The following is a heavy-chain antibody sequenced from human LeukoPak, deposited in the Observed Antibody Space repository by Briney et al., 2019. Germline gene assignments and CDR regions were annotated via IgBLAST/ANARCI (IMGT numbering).Heavy chain of an antibody. Sequence: ASVKVSCKASGYTFTGYYMHWVRQAPGQGLEWMGWINPNSGGTNYAQKFQGRVTMTRDTSISTAYMELSRLRSDDTAVYYCAREDGSSGPNFDYWGQGTLVTVSS. CDR1: GYTFTGYY. V-gene: IGHV1-2*02. J-gene: IGHJ4*02. CDR2: INPNSGGT. CDR3: AREDGSSGPNFDY. D-gene: IGHD6-13*01.